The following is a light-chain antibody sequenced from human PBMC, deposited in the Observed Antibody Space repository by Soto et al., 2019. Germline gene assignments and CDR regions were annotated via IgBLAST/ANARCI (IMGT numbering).Light chain of an antibody. CDR3: CSYVGTYTYV. CDR2: DVS. Sequence: QSVLTQPRSVSGSPGQSVTISCTGTSSGARDYNFVSWYQQHPGKAPKLMIYDVSKRPSGVPDRFSGSKSGNTASLTISGLQAEDEADYYCCSYVGTYTYVFGTGTKVTVL. J-gene: IGLJ1*01. CDR1: SSGARDYNF. V-gene: IGLV2-11*01.